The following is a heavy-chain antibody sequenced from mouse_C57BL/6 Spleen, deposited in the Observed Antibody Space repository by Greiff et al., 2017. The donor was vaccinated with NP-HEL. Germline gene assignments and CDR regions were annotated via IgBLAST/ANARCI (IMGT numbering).Heavy chain of an antibody. CDR3: ARDYGSTYGAMDY. Sequence: VQVVESGAELMKPGASVKLSCKATGYTFTGYWIEWVKQRPGHGLEWIGEILPGSGSTNYNEKFKGKATFTAETSSNTAYMQLSSLTPQDSAIYYCARDYGSTYGAMDYWGQGTSVTVSS. CDR2: ILPGSGST. CDR1: GYTFTGYW. D-gene: IGHD1-1*01. J-gene: IGHJ4*01. V-gene: IGHV1-9*01.